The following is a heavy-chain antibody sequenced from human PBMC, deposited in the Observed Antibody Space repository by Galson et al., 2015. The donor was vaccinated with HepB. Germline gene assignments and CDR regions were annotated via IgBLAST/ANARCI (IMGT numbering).Heavy chain of an antibody. V-gene: IGHV3-23*01. CDR1: GFTFTRYA. D-gene: IGHD3-16*01. Sequence: SLRLSCAASGFTFTRYAINWVRQAPGKGLDWVSSISVTGDHTYYGDSVKGRLTLSRDNSKNMGFLQMHTLRAEETAVYYCAKVAILGATPHYFDYLGQGTLVTVSS. J-gene: IGHJ4*02. CDR2: ISVTGDHT. CDR3: AKVAILGATPHYFDY.